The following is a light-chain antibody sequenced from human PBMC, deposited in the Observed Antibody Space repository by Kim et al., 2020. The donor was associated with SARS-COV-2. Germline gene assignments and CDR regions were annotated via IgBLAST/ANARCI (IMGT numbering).Light chain of an antibody. CDR3: QQYGSSPLT. CDR1: QSIGSSY. Sequence: EIVLTQSPGTLSLSPGEGATLSCRASQSIGSSYLAWYQQKPGQAPRLLIYGASNRATGIPDRFSGSGSGTDFTLTISRLEPEDFAVYYCQQYGSSPLTFGGGTKVDIK. V-gene: IGKV3-20*01. CDR2: GAS. J-gene: IGKJ4*01.